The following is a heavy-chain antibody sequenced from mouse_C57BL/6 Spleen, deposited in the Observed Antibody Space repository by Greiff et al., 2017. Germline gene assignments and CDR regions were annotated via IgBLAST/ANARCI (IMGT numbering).Heavy chain of an antibody. Sequence: VQLKQSGPELVKPGASVKISCKASGYSFTDYKMHWVKQSNGKSLEWIGLLNPNYGTTSYNQKFKGKATLTVDQSSSTAYMQLTSLTSEDSAVYYCARSRNTDDFDHWCQGTTLIVSS. V-gene: IGHV1-39*01. CDR3: ARSRNTDDFDH. CDR1: GYSFTDYK. J-gene: IGHJ2*01. CDR2: LNPNYGTT.